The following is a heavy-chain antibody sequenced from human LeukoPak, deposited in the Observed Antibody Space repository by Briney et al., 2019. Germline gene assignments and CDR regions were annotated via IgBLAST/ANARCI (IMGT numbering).Heavy chain of an antibody. Sequence: SETLSLTCTVSGGSISSYYWSWIRQPPGKGLEWIGYIYYSGSTNYNPSLKSRVTISVDTSKNQLSLKLSSVTAADTAVYYCAREYSSGWYENWGQGTLVTVSS. CDR1: GGSISSYY. CDR2: IYYSGST. CDR3: AREYSSGWYEN. J-gene: IGHJ4*02. D-gene: IGHD6-19*01. V-gene: IGHV4-59*01.